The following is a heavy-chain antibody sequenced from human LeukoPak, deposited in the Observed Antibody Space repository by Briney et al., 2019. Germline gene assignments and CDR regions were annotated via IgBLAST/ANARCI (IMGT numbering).Heavy chain of an antibody. J-gene: IGHJ5*02. Sequence: SETLSLTCTVSGGSISSYYWSWIRQPPGKGLEWIGYIYTSGSTNYNPSLKSRVTISVDTSKNQFSLKLSSVTAADTAVYYCARMSFGGLMLQTNWFDPWGQGTLVTVSS. D-gene: IGHD3-16*01. CDR3: ARMSFGGLMLQTNWFDP. V-gene: IGHV4-4*09. CDR1: GGSISSYY. CDR2: IYTSGST.